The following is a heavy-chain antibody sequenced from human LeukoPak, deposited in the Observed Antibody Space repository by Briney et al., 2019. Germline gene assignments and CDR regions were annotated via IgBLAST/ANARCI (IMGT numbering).Heavy chain of an antibody. CDR2: IGARDGRT. J-gene: IGHJ6*02. Sequence: GGSLRLSCAASGFTVSSTYMSWVRQTPGKGLDWVALIGARDGRTYYADPVKGRFTISRDNFKNTLYLQMNSLRAEDTAIYYCAKGLYDYALDVWGQGTAVTVSS. V-gene: IGHV3-53*01. CDR1: GFTVSSTY. CDR3: AKGLYDYALDV.